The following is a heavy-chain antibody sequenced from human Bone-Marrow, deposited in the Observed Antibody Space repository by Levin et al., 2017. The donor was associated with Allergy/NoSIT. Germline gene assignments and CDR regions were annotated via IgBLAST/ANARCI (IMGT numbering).Heavy chain of an antibody. Sequence: SGPTLVKPTQSLTLTCAFSGFSLSTTGVGVGWVRQPPGKALEWLANIYWDDDKRYRPSLKSRLTITKDTSKNQVVFVMTDMDPVDTATYYCTHLTTGYSNNIFFFDSWGQGTLVTVSS. CDR3: THLTTGYSNNIFFFDS. CDR1: GFSLSTTGVG. D-gene: IGHD4-11*01. CDR2: IYWDDDK. J-gene: IGHJ4*02. V-gene: IGHV2-5*02.